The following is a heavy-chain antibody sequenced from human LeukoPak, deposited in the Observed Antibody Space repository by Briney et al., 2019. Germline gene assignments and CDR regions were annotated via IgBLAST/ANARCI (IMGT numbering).Heavy chain of an antibody. CDR3: AKSEIVVVPAANDY. D-gene: IGHD2-2*01. CDR1: GFTFSSYA. CDR2: VSGSGDTT. V-gene: IGHV3-23*01. J-gene: IGHJ4*02. Sequence: GGSLRLSCAASGFTFSSYAMTWVRQAPGKGLEWVSAVSGSGDTTYYADSVKGRFTISRDNSKNTLYLQMNSLRAEDTAVYYCAKSEIVVVPAANDYWGQGTLVTVSS.